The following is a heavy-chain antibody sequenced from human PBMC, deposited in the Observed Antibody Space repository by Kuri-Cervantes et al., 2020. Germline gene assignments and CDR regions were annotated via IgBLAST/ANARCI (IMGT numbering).Heavy chain of an antibody. CDR1: GGSIRGVY. CDR3: AIASYSSGWYRFDYFDY. D-gene: IGHD6-19*01. J-gene: IGHJ4*02. V-gene: IGHV4-59*01. Sequence: SETLSLTCTVSGGSIRGVYWNWIRQPPGKGLEWIGDVYYSGTTKYNPSLTSRVSMSVDTSKNHFSLKLSSVTAADTAVYYCAIASYSSGWYRFDYFDYWGQGTLVTVSS. CDR2: VYYSGTT.